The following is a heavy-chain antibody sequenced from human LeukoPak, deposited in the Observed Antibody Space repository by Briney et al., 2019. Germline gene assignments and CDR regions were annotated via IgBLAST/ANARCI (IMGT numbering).Heavy chain of an antibody. J-gene: IGHJ4*02. CDR2: IKQSGSEK. CDR1: GFTFSRYW. D-gene: IGHD3-22*01. Sequence: GGSLRLSCAASGFTFSRYWMSWVRRAPGKGLEWVANIKQSGSEKYYVDSVKGRFTISRDNAKNSLYLQMNSLRAEDTAVYYCARDRYYDSSGYSDWGQGTLVTVSS. V-gene: IGHV3-7*01. CDR3: ARDRYYDSSGYSD.